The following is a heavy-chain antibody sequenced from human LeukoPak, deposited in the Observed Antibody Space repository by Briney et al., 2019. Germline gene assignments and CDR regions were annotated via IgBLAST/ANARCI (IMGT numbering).Heavy chain of an antibody. CDR1: GFTVSSNY. CDR3: ATGERMVRGDGVDY. V-gene: IGHV3-53*01. D-gene: IGHD3-10*01. J-gene: IGHJ4*02. Sequence: QPGGSLRLSCAASGFTVSSNYMSWVRQAPGKGLEWVSVIYSGGSTYYADSVKGRFTISRDNSKNTLYLQMNSLRAEDTAVYFCATGERMVRGDGVDYWGQGTLVTVSS. CDR2: IYSGGST.